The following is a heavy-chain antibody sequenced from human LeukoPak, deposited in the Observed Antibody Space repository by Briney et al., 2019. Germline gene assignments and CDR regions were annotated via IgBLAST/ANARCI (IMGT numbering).Heavy chain of an antibody. D-gene: IGHD6-19*01. CDR1: GYTFTGYY. J-gene: IGHJ6*03. CDR3: ARGAVAGTLWYYYYYMDV. CDR2: IIPIFGTA. V-gene: IGHV1-69*13. Sequence: SVKVSCKASGYTFTGYYMHWVRQAPGQGLEWMGGIIPIFGTANYAQKFQGRVTITADESTSTAYMELSSLRSEDTAVYYCARGAVAGTLWYYYYYMDVWGKGTTVTISS.